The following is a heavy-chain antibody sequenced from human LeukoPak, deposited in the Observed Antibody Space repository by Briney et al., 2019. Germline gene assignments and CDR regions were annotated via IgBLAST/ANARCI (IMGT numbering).Heavy chain of an antibody. CDR1: GYTFTGYY. V-gene: IGHV1-2*02. D-gene: IGHD5-18*01. CDR3: ARDLGYSYGYDGYYYMDV. CDR2: INPNSGGT. J-gene: IGHJ6*03. Sequence: ASVKVSCKASGYTFTGYYMHWVRQAPGQGLEWMGWINPNSGGTNYAQRFQGRVTMTRDTSISTAYMELSRLRSDDTAVYYCARDLGYSYGYDGYYYMDVWGKGTTVTVSS.